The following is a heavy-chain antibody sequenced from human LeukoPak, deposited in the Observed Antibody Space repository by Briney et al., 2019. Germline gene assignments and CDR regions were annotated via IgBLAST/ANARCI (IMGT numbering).Heavy chain of an antibody. D-gene: IGHD3-10*01. Sequence: KPGESVNILCKGSGYSFTSYWIGWARHLRGKGLEWMGIIFTGVSHTIYTPSFQGQVTISADKCISTAYLQWSSLKASDTAMYYCARRSESGSDYWRQGTLVTVSS. V-gene: IGHV5-51*03. J-gene: IGHJ4*02. CDR3: ARRSESGSDY. CDR1: GYSFTSYW. CDR2: IFTGVSHT.